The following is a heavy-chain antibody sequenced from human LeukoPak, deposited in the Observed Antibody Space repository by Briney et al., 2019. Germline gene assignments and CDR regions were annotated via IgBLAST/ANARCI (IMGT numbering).Heavy chain of an antibody. CDR1: GFTFSSYG. CDR3: AKDRYSYAFEYSDS. D-gene: IGHD5-18*01. V-gene: IGHV3-30*18. CDR2: ISNDGSKK. J-gene: IGHJ4*02. Sequence: PGGSLRLSCEASGFTFSSYGMHWVRQAPGKGLDWVAVISNDGSKKYYADSVKGRFTISRDNSKNTLSLQVSSLRTEDTVVYYCAKDRYSYAFEYSDSWGQGTLVTVSS.